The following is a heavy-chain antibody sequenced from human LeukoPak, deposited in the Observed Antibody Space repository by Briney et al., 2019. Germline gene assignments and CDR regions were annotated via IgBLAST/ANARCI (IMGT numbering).Heavy chain of an antibody. CDR1: GLTFSNAW. CDR3: TTNPGTWGDF. Sequence: GGSLRLSCAASGLTFSNAWMNWVRQAPGKGLEWVAHIKSETNGGTADYAAAVEGRFTISRDDSKNTLYLQMNSLKIEDTAVYFCTTNPGTWGDFWGQGSLVTVSS. CDR2: IKSETNGGTA. J-gene: IGHJ4*02. D-gene: IGHD7-27*01. V-gene: IGHV3-15*07.